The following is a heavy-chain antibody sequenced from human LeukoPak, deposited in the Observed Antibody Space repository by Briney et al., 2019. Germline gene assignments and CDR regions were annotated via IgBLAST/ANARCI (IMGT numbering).Heavy chain of an antibody. CDR1: GFTFSSYS. CDR3: ARDTGDYNAFDI. V-gene: IGHV3-48*01. J-gene: IGHJ3*02. CDR2: ISRSSSTI. Sequence: GGSLRLSCAASGFTFSSYSMNWVRQAPGKGLEGVSYISRSSSTIHYADAVKGRFTICRDNAKNSLYPQMTSLRAEDTAVYYCARDTGDYNAFDIWGQGTMVTVSS. D-gene: IGHD4-17*01.